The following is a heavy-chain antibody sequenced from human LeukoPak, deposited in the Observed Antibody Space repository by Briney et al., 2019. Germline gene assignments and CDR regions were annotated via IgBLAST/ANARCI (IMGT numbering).Heavy chain of an antibody. J-gene: IGHJ5*02. Sequence: SETLSLTCTVSGGSISSGDYYWSWIRQPPGKGLEWIGYIYYSGSTYYNPSLKSRVTISVDTSKNQFSLKLSSVTAADTAVYYCARGWYSSSSNWFDPWGQGTLVTVSS. CDR1: GGSISSGDYY. CDR2: IYYSGST. D-gene: IGHD6-13*01. CDR3: ARGWYSSSSNWFDP. V-gene: IGHV4-30-4*01.